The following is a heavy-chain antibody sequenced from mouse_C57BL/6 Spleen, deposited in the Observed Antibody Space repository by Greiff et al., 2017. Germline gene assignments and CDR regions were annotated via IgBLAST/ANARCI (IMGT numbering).Heavy chain of an antibody. D-gene: IGHD2-12*01. J-gene: IGHJ4*01. CDR3: ARLHDSYYAMDY. CDR2: INPNNGGT. Sequence: VQLQQSGPELVKPGASVKMSCKASGYTFTDYNMHWVKQSHGKSLEWIGYINPNNGGTSYNQKFKGKATLTVNKSSSTAYMELRSLTSEESAVYDCARLHDSYYAMDYWGQGTSVTVSS. V-gene: IGHV1-22*01. CDR1: GYTFTDYN.